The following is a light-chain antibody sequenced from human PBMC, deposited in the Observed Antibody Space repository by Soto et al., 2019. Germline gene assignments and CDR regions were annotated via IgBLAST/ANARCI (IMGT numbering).Light chain of an antibody. CDR3: QQYGSSPAT. Sequence: EFVLTQSSDTLSLSPGERATLSCRASQSVSRNYLAWYQQKPGQAPRLLIYGASSRATGIPDKFSGSGSGTDFTLTISRLEPEDFAVYYCQQYGSSPATFGQGTKVDIK. V-gene: IGKV3-20*01. J-gene: IGKJ1*01. CDR2: GAS. CDR1: QSVSRNY.